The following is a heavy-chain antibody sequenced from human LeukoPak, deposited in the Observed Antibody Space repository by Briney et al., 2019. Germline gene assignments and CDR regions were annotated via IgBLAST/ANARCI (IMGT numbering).Heavy chain of an antibody. CDR2: TSGTTGDT. J-gene: IGHJ4*02. CDR1: GLTFSTSP. Sequence: PGGSLRLSCAASGLTFSTSPVNWVRQAPGKELEWVSTSGTTGDTYYADSVKGRFTISRDNSKNTLYLQMTSLRAEDTALYYCATKTPGNYPYDYWGQGTLVIVSP. D-gene: IGHD3-22*01. CDR3: ATKTPGNYPYDY. V-gene: IGHV3-23*01.